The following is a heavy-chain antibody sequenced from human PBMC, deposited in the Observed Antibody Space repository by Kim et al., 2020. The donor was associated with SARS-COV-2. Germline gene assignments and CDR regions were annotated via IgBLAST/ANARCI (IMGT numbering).Heavy chain of an antibody. V-gene: IGHV4-59*08. J-gene: IGHJ4*02. CDR3: ARHLDAWDPFYTLAY. CDR1: GASIDSLF. Sequence: SETLSLTCSVSGASIDSLFWGWVRQTPEKGLEWIASIYYTGTPHDNPSLMSRVAISLDKSRNRFSLRLTSVTAADTATYFCARHLDAWDPFYTLAYWCQG. CDR2: IYYTGTP. D-gene: IGHD3-16*01.